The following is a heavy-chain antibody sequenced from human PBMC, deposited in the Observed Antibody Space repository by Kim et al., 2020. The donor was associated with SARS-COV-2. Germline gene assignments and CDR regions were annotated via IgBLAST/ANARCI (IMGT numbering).Heavy chain of an antibody. J-gene: IGHJ4*02. CDR2: IYYSGST. V-gene: IGHV4-39*07. CDR1: GGSISSSSYY. Sequence: SETLSLTCTVSGGSISSSSYYWGWIRQPPGKGLEWIGSIYYSGSTYYNPSLKSRVTISVDTSKNQFSLKLSSVTAADTAVYYCARDRRDGYSDYWGQGTL. CDR3: ARDRRDGYSDY.